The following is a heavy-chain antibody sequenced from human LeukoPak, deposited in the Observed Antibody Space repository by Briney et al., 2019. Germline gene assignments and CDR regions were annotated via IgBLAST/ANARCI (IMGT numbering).Heavy chain of an antibody. CDR3: AKDLEVSVWELTGIDY. V-gene: IGHV3-30*18. Sequence: PGGSLRLSCAASGFTFSSYGMHWVRQAPGKGLEWVAVISYDGSNKYYADSVKGRLTISRDNSKNTLYLQMNSLRAEDTAVYYCAKDLEVSVWELTGIDYWGQGTLVTVSS. CDR2: ISYDGSNK. D-gene: IGHD4-23*01. J-gene: IGHJ4*02. CDR1: GFTFSSYG.